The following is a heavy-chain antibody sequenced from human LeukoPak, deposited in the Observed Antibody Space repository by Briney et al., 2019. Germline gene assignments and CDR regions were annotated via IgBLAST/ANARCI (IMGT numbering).Heavy chain of an antibody. CDR1: GITLSNYA. V-gene: IGHV3-23*01. Sequence: GGSLRLSCVVSGITLSNYAMSWVRQAPGKGPEWVSGISGGAISTNYADSVKGRFTISRNNSLNTLYLQMNSLRAEDTAVYFCARRGIVIRGLLIIGFHKEAYYFDYWGQGILVTVSS. CDR2: ISGGAIST. D-gene: IGHD3-10*01. J-gene: IGHJ4*02. CDR3: ARRGIVIRGLLIIGFHKEAYYFDY.